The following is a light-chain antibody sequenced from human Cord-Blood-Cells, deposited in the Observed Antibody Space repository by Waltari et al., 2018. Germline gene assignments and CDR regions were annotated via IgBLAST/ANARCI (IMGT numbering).Light chain of an antibody. Sequence: QSALTQPPSASGSPGQSVTISCTGTSSDVGGYNYISWYQQHPGKAPKLKIYELSKRPSGVLERWAGSKSGNTVSLTVSGLQAEDEADYYCSSYAGSNNFVVFGGGTKRTVL. CDR3: SSYAGSNNFVV. CDR1: SSDVGGYNY. J-gene: IGLJ2*01. V-gene: IGLV2-8*01. CDR2: ELS.